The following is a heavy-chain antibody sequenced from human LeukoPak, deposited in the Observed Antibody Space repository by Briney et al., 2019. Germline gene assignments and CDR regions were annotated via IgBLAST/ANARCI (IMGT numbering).Heavy chain of an antibody. CDR3: ARGEQWLVGNWFDP. J-gene: IGHJ5*02. D-gene: IGHD6-19*01. CDR1: GDSVSSNSAA. CDR2: TYYRSKWYN. Sequence: SRTLSLTCAISGDSVSSNSAAWNWIRQSPSRGLEWLGRTYYRSKWYNDYAVSVKSRITINPDTSKNQFSLQLNSVTPEDTAVYYCARGEQWLVGNWFDPWGQGTLVTVSS. V-gene: IGHV6-1*01.